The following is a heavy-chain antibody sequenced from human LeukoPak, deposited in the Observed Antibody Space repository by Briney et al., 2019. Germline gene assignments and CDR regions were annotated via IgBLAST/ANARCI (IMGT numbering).Heavy chain of an antibody. CDR2: IKQDGSDK. V-gene: IGHV3-7*03. CDR3: AKDGYSGYDSLSVFDY. CDR1: GFSFSSYW. J-gene: IGHJ4*02. Sequence: AGGSLRLSCAASGFSFSSYWMSWVRQAPGKGLEWVANIKQDGSDKYYLTSVRGRFTISRDNAKNSLFLQMNSLRVEDTAVYYCAKDGYSGYDSLSVFDYWGQGTLVTVSS. D-gene: IGHD5-12*01.